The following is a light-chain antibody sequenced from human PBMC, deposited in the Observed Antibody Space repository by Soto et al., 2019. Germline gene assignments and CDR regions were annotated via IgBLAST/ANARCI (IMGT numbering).Light chain of an antibody. CDR2: DVS. J-gene: IGLJ2*01. CDR1: SSDVGGYNY. V-gene: IGLV2-14*01. CDR3: SSYTSSSTSVV. Sequence: QSALTQPASVSGSPGQSITISCTGTSSDVGGYNYVSWYQQYPGKAPKLMIYDVSKRPSGVSNRFSGSKSGNTASLTISGLQAEDEADCYCSSYTSSSTSVVFGGGTKLTVL.